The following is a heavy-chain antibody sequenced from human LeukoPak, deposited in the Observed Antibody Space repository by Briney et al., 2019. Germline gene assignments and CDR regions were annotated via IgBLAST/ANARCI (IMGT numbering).Heavy chain of an antibody. D-gene: IGHD2-15*01. J-gene: IGHJ4*02. Sequence: GGSLRLSCAVSGFTFDDYGVSWVRQAPGKGLEWVSGINWNGGSTGYADSVKGRFTISRDNAKKSVYLKMNSLRGEDTALYYCARADRGSSGGSCPYWGQGTLVTVSS. V-gene: IGHV3-20*04. CDR3: ARADRGSSGGSCPY. CDR2: INWNGGST. CDR1: GFTFDDYG.